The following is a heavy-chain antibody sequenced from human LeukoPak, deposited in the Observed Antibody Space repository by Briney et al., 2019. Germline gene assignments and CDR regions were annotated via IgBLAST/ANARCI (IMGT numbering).Heavy chain of an antibody. V-gene: IGHV3-21*01. J-gene: IGHJ4*03. D-gene: IGHD6-13*01. CDR2: ISGTSRHT. CDR1: GFTYSSYP. CDR3: ARAANFAAGYYIDY. Sequence: EGALRLSCASTGFTYSSYPMHWLRQAPGKGLEGVSLISGTSRHTYYADSVKGRFTISRDNAKNSLYLQMNSLRAEDTAVYYCARAANFAAGYYIDYWGQGTLVTVSS.